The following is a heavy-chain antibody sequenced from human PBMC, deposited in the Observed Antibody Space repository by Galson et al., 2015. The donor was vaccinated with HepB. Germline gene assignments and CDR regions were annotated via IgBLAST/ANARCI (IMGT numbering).Heavy chain of an antibody. V-gene: IGHV1-3*01. CDR1: GYTFTSYA. J-gene: IGHJ6*03. CDR3: ARDPYPAGYYYMDV. CDR2: INAGNGNT. Sequence: SVKVSCKASGYTFTSYAMHWVRQAPGQRLEWMGWINAGNGNTKYSQKFQGRVTITRDTSASRAYMELSSLRSEDTAVYYCARDPYPAGYYYMDVWGRGTTVTVSS.